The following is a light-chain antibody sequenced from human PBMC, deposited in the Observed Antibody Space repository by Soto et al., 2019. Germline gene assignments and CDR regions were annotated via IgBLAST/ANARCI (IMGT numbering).Light chain of an antibody. CDR1: SSDVGGYNY. CDR2: DVS. CDR3: SSYTSSSTLLYV. J-gene: IGLJ1*01. Sequence: QSALTQPASVSGSPGQSITISCTGTSSDVGGYNYVSWYQQHPGKAPKLMIYDVSNRTSGVSNRFSGSKSGNTASQTISGLQAEDEADYYCSSYTSSSTLLYVFGTGTKVTVL. V-gene: IGLV2-14*01.